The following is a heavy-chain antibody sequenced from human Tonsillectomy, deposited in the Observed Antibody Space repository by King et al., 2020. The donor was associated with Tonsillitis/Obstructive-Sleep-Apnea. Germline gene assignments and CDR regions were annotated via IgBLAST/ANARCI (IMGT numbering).Heavy chain of an antibody. D-gene: IGHD5-12*01. CDR3: ARENIDLVAYHY. CDR1: GGTFNTYG. V-gene: IGHV1-69*04. J-gene: IGHJ4*02. CDR2: IIPILAIR. Sequence: QLVQSGAEVKKPGSSVRVSCKASGGTFNTYGIGWVRQATGQGLEWMGRIIPILAIRKYAQRCQGRVTITADTTTTTAYMELSSMRSEDTAIYYCARENIDLVAYHYWGQGTLVTLAS.